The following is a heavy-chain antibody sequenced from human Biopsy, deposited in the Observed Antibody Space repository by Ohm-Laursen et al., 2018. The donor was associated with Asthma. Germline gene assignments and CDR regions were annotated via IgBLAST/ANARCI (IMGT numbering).Heavy chain of an antibody. Sequence: SVKVSCNASGYTFISYAIHWVRQAPGQRLEWMGWINAGNGNTKYSQKFQGRVTITRDTPASTAYMELSSLRSEDTAVYYCARTYYDFLTGQVIDAFAIWGQGTMVTVSS. J-gene: IGHJ3*02. D-gene: IGHD3-9*01. CDR3: ARTYYDFLTGQVIDAFAI. CDR2: INAGNGNT. V-gene: IGHV1-3*01. CDR1: GYTFISYA.